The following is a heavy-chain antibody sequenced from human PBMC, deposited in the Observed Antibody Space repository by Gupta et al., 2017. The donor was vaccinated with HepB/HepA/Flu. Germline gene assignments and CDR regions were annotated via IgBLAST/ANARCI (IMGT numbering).Heavy chain of an antibody. Sequence: QVQLVQSGAEVKKPGSSVKVSCKASGGTFSSYAISWVRQAPGQGLEWMGGIIPIFGTANYAQKFQGRVTITADESTSTAHMELSSLRSEDTAVYYCARVLGYCSSTSCYGGEDDIWGQGTMVTVSS. J-gene: IGHJ3*02. V-gene: IGHV1-69*01. CDR3: ARVLGYCSSTSCYGGEDDI. CDR2: IIPIFGTA. CDR1: GGTFSSYA. D-gene: IGHD2-2*01.